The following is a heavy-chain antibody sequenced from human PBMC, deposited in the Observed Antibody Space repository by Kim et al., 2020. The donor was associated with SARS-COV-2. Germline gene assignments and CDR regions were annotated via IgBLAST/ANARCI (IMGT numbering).Heavy chain of an antibody. CDR2: IRSKVDGGTA. CDR1: GFTFGRVW. J-gene: IGHJ4*02. CDR3: TNDWERIGGLCDGGICSPISL. V-gene: IGHV3-15*01. D-gene: IGHD2-15*01. Sequence: GGSLRLSCAASGFTFGRVWLSWVRQAPGQGLEWVSRIRSKVDGGTADYAAPVKGRFTISSDDSKDTLYLQMNGLTAEDTAVYYCTNDWERIGGLCDGGICSPISLWGQGTLVTVSS.